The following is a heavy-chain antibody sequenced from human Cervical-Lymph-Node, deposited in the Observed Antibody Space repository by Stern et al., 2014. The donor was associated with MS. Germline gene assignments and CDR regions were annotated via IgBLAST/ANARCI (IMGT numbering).Heavy chain of an antibody. CDR3: AVTPGTNWFDP. D-gene: IGHD2-21*02. CDR2: IHYTGTT. CDR1: GGSISSDDYY. V-gene: IGHV4-30-4*01. Sequence: VQLVESGPGLVKPSQTLSLTCTVSGGSISSDDYYWTWIRQHPGKGLEWIGYIHYTGTTYYDPSLKSRVSLSLDTSKNQVSLKMKSVTAADTAVYYCAVTPGTNWFDPWGQGTLVTVSS. J-gene: IGHJ5*02.